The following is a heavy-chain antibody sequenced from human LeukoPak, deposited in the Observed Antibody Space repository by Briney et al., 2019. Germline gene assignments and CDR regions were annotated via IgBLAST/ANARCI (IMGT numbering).Heavy chain of an antibody. D-gene: IGHD3-10*01. CDR3: ARDMGVTMVRGVSGY. CDR1: GFTFSSYS. Sequence: GGSLRLSCAASGFTFSSYSMNWVRQAPGKGLEWVSSISSSSSYIYYADSVKGRFTISRDNAKNSLYLQMNSLRAEDTAVYYCARDMGVTMVRGVSGYWGQGTLVIVSS. V-gene: IGHV3-21*01. J-gene: IGHJ4*02. CDR2: ISSSSSYI.